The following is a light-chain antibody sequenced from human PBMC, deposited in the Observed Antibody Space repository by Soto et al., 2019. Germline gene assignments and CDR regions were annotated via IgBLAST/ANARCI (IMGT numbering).Light chain of an antibody. V-gene: IGLV4-69*01. J-gene: IGLJ2*01. CDR2: LNSDGSH. CDR3: QTWGTGTLV. Sequence: QPVLTQSPSASASLGASVKLTCTLSSGHSRYAIAWHQQQPEKGPRYLMKLNSDGSHSKGDGIPDRFAGSSSGAERYLTFSSLQSEDEADYYCQTWGTGTLVFGVGTKVTVL. CDR1: SGHSRYA.